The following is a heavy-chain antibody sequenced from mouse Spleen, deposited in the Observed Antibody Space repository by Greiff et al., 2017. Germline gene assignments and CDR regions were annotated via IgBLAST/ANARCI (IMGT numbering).Heavy chain of an antibody. CDR1: GYTFTSYW. CDR2: IYPSDSET. CDR3: AARYDSSTYAMDY. J-gene: IGHJ4*01. Sequence: QVQLQQPGAELVRPGSSVKLSCKASGYTFTSYWMHWVKQRPIQGLEWIGNIYPSDSETHYNQKFKDKATLTVDKSSSTAYMQLSSLTSEDSAVYYCAARYDSSTYAMDYWGQGTSVTVSS. V-gene: IGHV1-52*01. D-gene: IGHD1-1*01.